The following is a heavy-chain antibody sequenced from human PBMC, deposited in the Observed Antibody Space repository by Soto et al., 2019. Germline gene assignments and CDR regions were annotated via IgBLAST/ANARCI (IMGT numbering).Heavy chain of an antibody. Sequence: PGGSLRLSCAASRISFSSYAMSWVRQAPGKGLEWVSAILNNGVSTYYADSVKGRFTISRDNSKNTLYLQMNSLRAEDTAVYYCARRPDAFDIWGQGTMVTVSS. CDR2: ILNNGVST. V-gene: IGHV3-23*01. CDR3: ARRPDAFDI. CDR1: RISFSSYA. J-gene: IGHJ3*02.